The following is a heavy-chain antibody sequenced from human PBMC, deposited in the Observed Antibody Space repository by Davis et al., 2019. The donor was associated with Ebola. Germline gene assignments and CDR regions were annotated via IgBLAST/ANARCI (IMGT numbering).Heavy chain of an antibody. CDR3: AIRSGARDY. D-gene: IGHD1-26*01. Sequence: GGSLRLSCAASGFTFSSNSMNWVRQAPGKGLEWVAVISYDGSNKYYADSVKGRFTISRDNSKNTLYLQMNSLRAEDTAVYYCAIRSGARDYWGQGTLVTVSS. J-gene: IGHJ4*02. V-gene: IGHV3-30*03. CDR1: GFTFSSNS. CDR2: ISYDGSNK.